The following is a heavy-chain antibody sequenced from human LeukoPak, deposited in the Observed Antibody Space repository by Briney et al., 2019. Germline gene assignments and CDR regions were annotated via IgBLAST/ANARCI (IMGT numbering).Heavy chain of an antibody. D-gene: IGHD5-24*01. CDR3: AKATLATTYFDS. V-gene: IGHV3-21*04. CDR2: ISSSSSYI. J-gene: IGHJ4*02. Sequence: QAGGSLRLSCAASGFTFSSYIMNWVRQAPGKGLEWVSSISSSSSYIYYADSVKGRFTISRDNAKNSLYLQMNSLRAEDTAVYYCAKATLATTYFDSWGQGTMVTVSS. CDR1: GFTFSSYI.